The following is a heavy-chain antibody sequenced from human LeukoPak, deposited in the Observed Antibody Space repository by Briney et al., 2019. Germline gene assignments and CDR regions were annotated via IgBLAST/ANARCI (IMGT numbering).Heavy chain of an antibody. CDR2: IYHSGST. J-gene: IGHJ6*03. CDR3: ARGVATFPGYSYYYYMDV. V-gene: IGHV4-38-2*02. CDR1: GYSISSGYF. Sequence: PSETLSLTCTVSGYSISSGYFWGWIRQPPGKGLEWIGSIYHSGSTYYNPSLKSRVTISVDTSKNQFSLKLSSVTAADTAVYYCARGVATFPGYSYYYYMDVWGKGTTVTVSS. D-gene: IGHD5-12*01.